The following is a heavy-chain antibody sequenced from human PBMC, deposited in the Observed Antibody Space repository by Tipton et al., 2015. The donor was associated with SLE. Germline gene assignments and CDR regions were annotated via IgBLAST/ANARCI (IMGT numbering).Heavy chain of an antibody. J-gene: IGHJ4*02. V-gene: IGHV3-48*03. CDR3: AKEVGRWESLDS. CDR2: ISHRGDTI. D-gene: IGHD1-26*01. CDR1: GFTFSDYE. Sequence: GSLRLSCAASGFTFSDYEMIWVRQAPGKGLECVSYISHRGDTIYYADSVKGRFIISRDNAKNSLYVQMNSLRAEDTAVYYCAKEVGRWESLDSWGQGTLVTVSS.